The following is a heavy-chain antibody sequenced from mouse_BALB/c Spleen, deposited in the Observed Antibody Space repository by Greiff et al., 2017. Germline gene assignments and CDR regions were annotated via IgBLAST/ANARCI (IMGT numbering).Heavy chain of an antibody. Sequence: EVQRVESGGGLVQPGGSRKLSCAASGFTFSSFGMHWVRQAPEKGLEWVAYISSGSSTIYYADTVKGRFTISRDNPKNTLFLQMTSLRSEDTAMYYCASLRGYGDAMDYWGQGTSVTVSS. D-gene: IGHD2-14*01. J-gene: IGHJ4*01. CDR2: ISSGSSTI. V-gene: IGHV5-17*02. CDR3: ASLRGYGDAMDY. CDR1: GFTFSSFG.